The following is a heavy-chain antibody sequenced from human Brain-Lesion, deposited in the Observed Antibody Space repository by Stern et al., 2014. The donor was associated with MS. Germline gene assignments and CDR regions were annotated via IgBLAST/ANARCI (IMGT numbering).Heavy chain of an antibody. CDR3: ATYYYDSTVYNDF. Sequence: VQLVESGAEVKKPGASVKVSCKASGYTFTGYYMHWVRQAPGQGLEWMGWINPKSGGTNYAKKFQGWVTMTRDTSINTAYMELSRLRSDDTAVYYCATYYYDSTVYNDFWGQGTLVTVSS. V-gene: IGHV1-2*04. D-gene: IGHD3-22*01. CDR2: INPKSGGT. CDR1: GYTFTGYY. J-gene: IGHJ4*02.